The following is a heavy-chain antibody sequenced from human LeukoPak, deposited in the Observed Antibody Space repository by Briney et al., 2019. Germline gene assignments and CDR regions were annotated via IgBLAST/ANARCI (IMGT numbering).Heavy chain of an antibody. D-gene: IGHD1-26*01. V-gene: IGHV3-53*01. CDR1: GFTVNSNY. CDR3: AKDLGGGMGATTYYFDY. Sequence: GGSLRLSCAASGFTVNSNYMSWVRQAPGKGLEWVSVIYSGGSTYYADSVKGRFTISRDNSKNTLYLQMNSLRAEDTAVYYCAKDLGGGMGATTYYFDYWGQGTLVTVSS. J-gene: IGHJ4*02. CDR2: IYSGGST.